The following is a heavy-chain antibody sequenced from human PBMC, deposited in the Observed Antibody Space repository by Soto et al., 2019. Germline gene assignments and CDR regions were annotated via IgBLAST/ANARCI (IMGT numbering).Heavy chain of an antibody. CDR3: ARAGCSGGSCPFDY. CDR2: IYYSGST. Sequence: SETLYLTCTVSGGSISSYYWSWIRQPPGKGLEWIGYIYYSGSTNYNPSLKSRVTISVDTSKNQFSLKLSSVTAADTAVYYCARAGCSGGSCPFDYWGQGTLVTVSS. V-gene: IGHV4-59*01. CDR1: GGSISSYY. D-gene: IGHD2-15*01. J-gene: IGHJ4*02.